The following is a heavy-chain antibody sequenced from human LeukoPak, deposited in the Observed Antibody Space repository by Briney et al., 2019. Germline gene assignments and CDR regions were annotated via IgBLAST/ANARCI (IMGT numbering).Heavy chain of an antibody. Sequence: ASVKVSCKASGYTFTDYYMHWVRQAPGQGLEWMGWINPNSGGANYAQKFQGRVTMTRDTSISTAYMELGRLKSDDTAVYYCARRTTGDFDSWGQGTLVTVSS. CDR2: INPNSGGA. CDR3: ARRTTGDFDS. CDR1: GYTFTDYY. V-gene: IGHV1-2*02. D-gene: IGHD4-11*01. J-gene: IGHJ4*02.